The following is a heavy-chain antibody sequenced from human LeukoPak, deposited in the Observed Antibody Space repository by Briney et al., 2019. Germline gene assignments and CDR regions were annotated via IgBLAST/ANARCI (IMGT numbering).Heavy chain of an antibody. CDR1: GFTFSDYY. J-gene: IGHJ5*02. CDR3: ARDEVGATTWFDP. D-gene: IGHD1-26*01. V-gene: IGHV3-11*01. CDR2: ISSSGSTI. Sequence: GGSLRLSCAASGFTFSDYYMSWVRQAPGKGLEWVSYISSSGSTIYYADSVKGRFTISRDNAKNSLYLQMNSLRAEDTAVYYCARDEVGATTWFDPWGQGTLVTVSS.